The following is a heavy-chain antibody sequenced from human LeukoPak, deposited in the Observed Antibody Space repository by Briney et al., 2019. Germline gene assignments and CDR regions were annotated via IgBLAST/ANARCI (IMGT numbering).Heavy chain of an antibody. Sequence: PGGSLRLSCAASGFTFSNYGLSWVRQAPGKGLEWVSAISGSGGSTYYADSVKGRFTISRDNAKNTLYLQMNSLRAEDTAVYYCARDLRDFWTTGPDYWGQGTLVTVSS. V-gene: IGHV3-23*01. J-gene: IGHJ4*02. D-gene: IGHD3-3*01. CDR3: ARDLRDFWTTGPDY. CDR2: ISGSGGST. CDR1: GFTFSNYG.